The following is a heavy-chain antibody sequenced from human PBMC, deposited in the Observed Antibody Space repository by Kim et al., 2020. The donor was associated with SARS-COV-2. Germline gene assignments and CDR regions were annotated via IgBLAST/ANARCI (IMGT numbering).Heavy chain of an antibody. Sequence: SVKVSCKASGGTFSSYAISWVRQAPGQGLEWMGGIIPIFGTANYAQKFQGRVTITADESTSTAYMELSSLRSEDTAVYYCARDSMACSSTSCLNWFDPWGRGTLVTVSS. CDR1: GGTFSSYA. CDR3: ARDSMACSSTSCLNWFDP. D-gene: IGHD2-2*01. J-gene: IGHJ5*02. V-gene: IGHV1-69*13. CDR2: IIPIFGTA.